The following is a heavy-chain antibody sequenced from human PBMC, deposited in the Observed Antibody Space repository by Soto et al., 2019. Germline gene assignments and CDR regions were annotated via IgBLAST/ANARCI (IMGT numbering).Heavy chain of an antibody. D-gene: IGHD3-9*01. J-gene: IGHJ5*02. V-gene: IGHV3-23*01. Sequence: GGSLRLSCAASGFTFSSYAMSWVRQAPGKGLEWVSAMSGGGGSTYYADSVKGRFTISRDNSKNTLYLQMNSLRAEDTAVYYCAKIAYYDILSGSRKYNWFDPWGQGTLVTVSS. CDR2: MSGGGGST. CDR1: GFTFSSYA. CDR3: AKIAYYDILSGSRKYNWFDP.